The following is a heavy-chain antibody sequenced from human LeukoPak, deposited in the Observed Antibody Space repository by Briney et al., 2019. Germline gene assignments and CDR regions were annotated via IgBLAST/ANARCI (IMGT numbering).Heavy chain of an antibody. Sequence: ASVKVSCKASGYTFTSYGISWVRPAPGQGLEWMGWISAYNGNTNYAQKLQGSVTMTTDTSTSTAYMELRSLRSDDTAVYYCARSGEYYDILTGYLPVDYWGQGTLVTVSS. D-gene: IGHD3-9*01. CDR3: ARSGEYYDILTGYLPVDY. V-gene: IGHV1-18*04. CDR2: ISAYNGNT. J-gene: IGHJ4*02. CDR1: GYTFTSYG.